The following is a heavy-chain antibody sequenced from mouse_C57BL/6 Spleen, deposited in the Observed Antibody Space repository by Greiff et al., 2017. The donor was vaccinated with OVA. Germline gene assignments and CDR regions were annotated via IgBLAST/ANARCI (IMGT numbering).Heavy chain of an antibody. CDR2: IWSGGST. D-gene: IGHD1-1*01. CDR3: ARMPDYGSSFYAMDY. CDR1: GFSLTSYG. V-gene: IGHV2-2*01. Sequence: VMLVESGPGLVQPSQSLSITCTVSGFSLTSYGVHWVRQSPGKGLEWLGVIWSGGSTDYNAAFISRLSISKDNSKSQVFFKMNSLQADDTAIYYCARMPDYGSSFYAMDYWGQGTSVTVSS. J-gene: IGHJ4*01.